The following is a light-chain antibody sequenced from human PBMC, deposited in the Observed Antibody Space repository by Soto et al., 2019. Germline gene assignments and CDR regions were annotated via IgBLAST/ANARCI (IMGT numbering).Light chain of an antibody. J-gene: IGKJ3*01. V-gene: IGKV3-15*01. CDR1: QSVSSN. CDR3: QQYNDWLS. Sequence: IVMTQSPATLSVSPGERATLSCRAGQSVSSNVAWHQQKPGQAPRLLIYDASTRATGIPARFSGSGSGTEFTLTISSLQSEDFAVYYCQQYNDWLSFGPGTKVEIK. CDR2: DAS.